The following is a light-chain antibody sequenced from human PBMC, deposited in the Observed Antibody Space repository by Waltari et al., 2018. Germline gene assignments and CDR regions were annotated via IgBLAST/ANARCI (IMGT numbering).Light chain of an antibody. V-gene: IGKV1-NL1*01. CDR1: QDIKKS. Sequence: DIQMTQSPSSLSASVGDRVTFTCRASQDIKKSLVWYQQKPGKAPRLLLFGASRLENGVPSRCSGSGSGTNYTFTISSLQPDDFATYYCQQDYSIPPYTFGQGTKLEIK. CDR2: GAS. J-gene: IGKJ2*01. CDR3: QQDYSIPPYT.